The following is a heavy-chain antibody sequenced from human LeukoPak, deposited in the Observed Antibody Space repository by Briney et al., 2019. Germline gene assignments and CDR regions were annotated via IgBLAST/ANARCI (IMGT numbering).Heavy chain of an antibody. J-gene: IGHJ4*02. V-gene: IGHV3-49*03. CDR1: GFTFGDYS. CDR2: IRSKADGGKT. D-gene: IGHD4-17*01. CDR3: TRVVVVDYAFVDY. Sequence: GGSLRLSCTASGFTFGDYSMSWFRQAPGKVLEWVGFIRSKADGGKTEYGASVKGRFHISRDASKSIAYLQMNSLKTEDTAVYYCTRVVVVDYAFVDYWGQGTLVTVSS.